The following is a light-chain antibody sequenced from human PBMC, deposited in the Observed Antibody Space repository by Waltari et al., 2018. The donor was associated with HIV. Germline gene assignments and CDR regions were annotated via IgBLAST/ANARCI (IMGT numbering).Light chain of an antibody. CDR2: SAS. CDR1: QNIGTS. CDR3: QQSSRPPLT. V-gene: IGKV6-21*02. Sequence: EIVLTQSPDFQSVTPKEKVTIACRASQNIGTSLHWYQQKPNQSPKLLIRSASESMSGVPSRFSGSGSGTDFTLTIDSLEAEDVATYFCQQSSRPPLTFGGGTKVEIK. J-gene: IGKJ4*01.